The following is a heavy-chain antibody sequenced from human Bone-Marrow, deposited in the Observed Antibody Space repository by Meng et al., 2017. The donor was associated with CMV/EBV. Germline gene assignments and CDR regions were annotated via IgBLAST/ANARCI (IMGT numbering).Heavy chain of an antibody. CDR3: ARVFEGDIVVGAGFDY. CDR1: GFTFSSYW. J-gene: IGHJ4*02. CDR2: IKQDGSEK. Sequence: GGSLRLSCAASGFTFSSYWMSWVRQAPGKGLEWVANIKQDGSEKYYVDSVKGRFTISRDNAKNSLYLQMNSLRAEDTAVYYCARVFEGDIVVGAGFDYWGQGTLVTVSS. D-gene: IGHD2-2*01. V-gene: IGHV3-7*01.